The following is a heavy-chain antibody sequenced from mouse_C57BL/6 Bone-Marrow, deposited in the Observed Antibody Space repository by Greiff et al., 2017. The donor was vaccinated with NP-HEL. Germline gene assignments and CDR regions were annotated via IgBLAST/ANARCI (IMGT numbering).Heavy chain of an antibody. J-gene: IGHJ1*03. CDR1: GYTFTSYW. CDR2: INPSSGYT. V-gene: IGHV1-7*01. CDR3: YYYGSSWYFDV. D-gene: IGHD1-1*01. Sequence: QVQLQQSGAELAKPGASVKLSCKASGYTFTSYWMHWVKQRPGQGLEWIGYINPSSGYTKYNQKFKDKATLTADKSSSTAYMQLSSLTYEDSAVYYCYYYGSSWYFDVWGTGTTVTVSS.